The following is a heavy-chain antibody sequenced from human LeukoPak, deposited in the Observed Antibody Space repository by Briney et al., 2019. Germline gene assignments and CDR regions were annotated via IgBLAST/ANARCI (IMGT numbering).Heavy chain of an antibody. J-gene: IGHJ3*02. CDR3: ARNSYYDNSGEGAFDI. CDR2: IYYSGST. V-gene: IGHV4-59*02. D-gene: IGHD3-22*01. Sequence: PSETLSLTCNVSGGSVSDYYWSWIRQPPGKGLEWIGYIYYSGSTHYNPSLKSRATISVDRSKNQFSLKLNSVTAADTAVYYCARNSYYDNSGEGAFDIWGQGTMVTVSS. CDR1: GGSVSDYY.